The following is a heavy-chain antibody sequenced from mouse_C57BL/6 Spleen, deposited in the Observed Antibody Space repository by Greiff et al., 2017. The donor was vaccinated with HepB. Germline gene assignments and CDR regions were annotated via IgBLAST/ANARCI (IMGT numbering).Heavy chain of an antibody. CDR1: GYTFTNYW. CDR3: ARGVNYYDSTAFDY. D-gene: IGHD1-1*01. J-gene: IGHJ2*01. CDR2: IYPGGGYT. V-gene: IGHV1-63*01. Sequence: QVQLQQSGAELVRPGTSVKMSCKASGYTFTNYWIGWAKQRPGHGLEWIGDIYPGGGYTNYNEKFKGKATLTADKSSSTAYMQFSSLTSEDSAIYYYARGVNYYDSTAFDYWGQGTTLTVSS.